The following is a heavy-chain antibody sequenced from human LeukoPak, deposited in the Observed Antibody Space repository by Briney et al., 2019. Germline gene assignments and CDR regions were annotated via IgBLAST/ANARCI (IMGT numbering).Heavy chain of an antibody. Sequence: GGSLRLSCAASGFTFSSYEMNWVRQAPGKGLEWVANIKQDGSENYYLDSVEGRFTISRDNAKSSLYLHMYSLRAEDTAIYYCARDLFLTAGSYDYWGQGILVTVSS. CDR3: ARDLFLTAGSYDY. D-gene: IGHD1-14*01. CDR1: GFTFSSYE. V-gene: IGHV3-7*01. CDR2: IKQDGSEN. J-gene: IGHJ4*02.